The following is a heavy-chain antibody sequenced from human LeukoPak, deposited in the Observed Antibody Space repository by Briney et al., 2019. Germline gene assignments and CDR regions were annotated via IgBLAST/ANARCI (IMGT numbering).Heavy chain of an antibody. CDR3: ARDHCSSTSCYRYYYYMDV. Sequence: SETLSLTCTVSGGSLSSYYWSWIRQPAGKGLEWIGRIYTSGSTNYNPSLKSRVTMSVDTSKNQFSLKLSSVTAADTAVYYCARDHCSSTSCYRYYYYMDVWGKGTTVTVSS. J-gene: IGHJ6*03. V-gene: IGHV4-4*07. CDR1: GGSLSSYY. D-gene: IGHD2-2*01. CDR2: IYTSGST.